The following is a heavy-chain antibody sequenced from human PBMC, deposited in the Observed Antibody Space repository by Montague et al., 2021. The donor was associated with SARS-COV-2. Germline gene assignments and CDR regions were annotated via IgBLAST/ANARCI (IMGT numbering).Heavy chain of an antibody. V-gene: IGHV4-59*01. D-gene: IGHD4-23*01. CDR3: AGGGGDYGGNPFDY. CDR2: IYYSGST. CDR1: GVSITTYY. Sequence: SETLSLTCTVSGVSITTYYWSWIRQPPGKGLEWIGYIYYSGSTYYTPSLKSRVSFSVDASKNEFSLRLTSVIAADTAVYYCAGGGGDYGGNPFDYWGQGTLVTVSS. J-gene: IGHJ4*02.